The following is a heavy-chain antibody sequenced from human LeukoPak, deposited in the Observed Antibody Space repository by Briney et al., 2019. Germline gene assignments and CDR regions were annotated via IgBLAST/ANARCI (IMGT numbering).Heavy chain of an antibody. J-gene: IGHJ6*03. CDR2: IWSDGNNK. D-gene: IGHD2-8*02. CDR3: AKDPGASVPGFYMDV. V-gene: IGHV3-30*02. CDR1: GFTFRNYG. Sequence: GGSLRLSCAASGFTFRNYGMHWVRQATGRGLEWVSFIWSDGNNKFYADSVKGRFTISRDNSKNMLYLQMDSLRPEDTAVFYCAKDPGASVPGFYMDVWGKGTTVTVSS.